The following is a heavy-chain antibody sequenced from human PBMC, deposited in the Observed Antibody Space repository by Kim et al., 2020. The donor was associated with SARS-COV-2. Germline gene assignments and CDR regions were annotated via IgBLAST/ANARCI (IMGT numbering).Heavy chain of an antibody. J-gene: IGHJ5*02. D-gene: IGHD2-2*01. CDR2: IDPSDSYT. CDR1: GYSFTSYW. Sequence: GESLKISCKGSGYSFTSYWIRWVRQMPGKGLEWMGRIDPSDSYTNYSPSFQGHVTISADKSISTAYLQWSSLKASDTAMYYCARGGVVVVPAANWFDPWGQGTLVTVSS. V-gene: IGHV5-10-1*01. CDR3: ARGGVVVVPAANWFDP.